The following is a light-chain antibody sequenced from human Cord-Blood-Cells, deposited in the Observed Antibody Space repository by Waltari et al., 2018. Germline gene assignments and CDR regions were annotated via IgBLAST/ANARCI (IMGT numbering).Light chain of an antibody. CDR1: KLGDKY. V-gene: IGLV3-1*01. CDR2: QDS. CDR3: QAWDSSTGV. Sequence: SYELTQPPSVSVSPGQTASITCSGDKLGDKYACWYQQKPGQSPVLVIDQDSKRPSGSPGRFSGCNSGNTATLTISGTQAMDEADYYCQAWDSSTGVFGTGTKVTVL. J-gene: IGLJ1*01.